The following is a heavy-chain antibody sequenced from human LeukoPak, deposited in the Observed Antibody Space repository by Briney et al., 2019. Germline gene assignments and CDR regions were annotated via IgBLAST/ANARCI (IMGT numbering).Heavy chain of an antibody. D-gene: IGHD4-17*01. CDR1: GGSISSSNW. CDR2: IYHGGST. CDR3: ARDRVTVTTFDAFDI. V-gene: IGHV4-4*02. Sequence: PSETLSLTCTVSGGSISSSNWWSWVRQPPGKGLEWIGEIYHGGSTNYSPSLKSRVTMSVDRSKNQFSLRLISVTAADTAVYYCARDRVTVTTFDAFDIWGQGTMVTVSS. J-gene: IGHJ3*02.